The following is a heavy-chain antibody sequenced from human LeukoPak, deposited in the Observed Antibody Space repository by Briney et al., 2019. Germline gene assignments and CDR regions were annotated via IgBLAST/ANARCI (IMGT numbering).Heavy chain of an antibody. Sequence: PGGSLRLSCAAWGFTFSSYSMNWVRQAPGKGLEWVSSISSSSSYIYYADSVKGRFTISRDNAKNSLYLQMNSLRAEDTAVYYCATRISEPDDAFDIWGQGTMVTVSS. CDR2: ISSSSSYI. CDR3: ATRISEPDDAFDI. CDR1: GFTFSSYS. V-gene: IGHV3-21*01. J-gene: IGHJ3*02. D-gene: IGHD1-26*01.